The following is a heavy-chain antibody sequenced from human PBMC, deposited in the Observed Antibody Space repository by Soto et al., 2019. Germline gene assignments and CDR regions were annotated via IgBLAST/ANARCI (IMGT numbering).Heavy chain of an antibody. Sequence: ASVKVSCKASGGTFSSYTISWVRQAPGQGLEWMGRIIPILGIANYAQKFQGRVTITADKSTSTAYMELSSLRSEDTAVYYCASGWGDYDILTGYYGYYGMDVRGQGTTVTVSS. CDR1: GGTFSSYT. D-gene: IGHD3-9*01. J-gene: IGHJ6*02. CDR3: ASGWGDYDILTGYYGYYGMDV. V-gene: IGHV1-69*02. CDR2: IIPILGIA.